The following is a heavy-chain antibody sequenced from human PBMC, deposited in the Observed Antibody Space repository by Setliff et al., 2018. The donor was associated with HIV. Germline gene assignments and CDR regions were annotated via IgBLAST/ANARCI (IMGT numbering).Heavy chain of an antibody. CDR3: ARLRGLNLEPFDY. CDR1: GGSIEFSSYY. CDR2: VYYSGST. Sequence: PSETLSLTCSVSGGSIEFSSYYWGWIRQPPGKGLEWIGSVYYSGSTYYNPSLKSRLTISVDTSTNKFSLKLSSVTAADTAVYYSARLRGLNLEPFDYWGQGTLVTVSS. D-gene: IGHD1-1*01. J-gene: IGHJ4*02. V-gene: IGHV4-39*01.